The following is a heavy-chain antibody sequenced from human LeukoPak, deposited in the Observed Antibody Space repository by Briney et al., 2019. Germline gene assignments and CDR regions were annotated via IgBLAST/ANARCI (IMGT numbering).Heavy chain of an antibody. CDR2: ISRNGLQT. D-gene: IGHD3-22*01. CDR1: GFTFSRFA. Sequence: GGSLRLSCSASGFTFSRFAMTWVRHLPGKGLEWVSTISRNGLQTFNADPVKGRFSVSRDNSKNIVYLQMDSLRADHSALYSCAKDANYLDSSGYFIPFDYWGRGTLVTVAS. J-gene: IGHJ4*02. V-gene: IGHV3-23*01. CDR3: AKDANYLDSSGYFIPFDY.